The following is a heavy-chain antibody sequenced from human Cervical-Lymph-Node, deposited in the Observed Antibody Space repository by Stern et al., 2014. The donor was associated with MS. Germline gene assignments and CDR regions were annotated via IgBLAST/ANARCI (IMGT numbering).Heavy chain of an antibody. CDR1: GGSISSSNW. Sequence: VQLEESGPGLVKPSGTLSLTCAVSGGSISSSNWWSWVRQPPGKGLEWIGEIYHSGSTNYNPALKSRVTISVDKAKNQFSLKLSSVTAADTAVYYCATVSGYYYPYYFDYWGQGTLVTVSS. CDR3: ATVSGYYYPYYFDY. V-gene: IGHV4-4*02. CDR2: IYHSGST. D-gene: IGHD3-22*01. J-gene: IGHJ4*02.